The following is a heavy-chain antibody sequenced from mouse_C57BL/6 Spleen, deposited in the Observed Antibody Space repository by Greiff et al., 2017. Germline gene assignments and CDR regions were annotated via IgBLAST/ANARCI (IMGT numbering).Heavy chain of an antibody. CDR2: INPNNGGT. D-gene: IGHD1-1*01. V-gene: IGHV1-22*01. CDR3: ARGFITLEVRFAY. CDR1: GYTFTDYN. Sequence: VQLQQSGPELVKPGASVKMSCKASGYTFTDYNMHWVKQSHGKSLEWIGYINPNNGGTSYNQKFKGKATLTVNKSSSTAYMELRSLTSEDSAVYYCARGFITLEVRFAYWGQGTLVTVSA. J-gene: IGHJ3*01.